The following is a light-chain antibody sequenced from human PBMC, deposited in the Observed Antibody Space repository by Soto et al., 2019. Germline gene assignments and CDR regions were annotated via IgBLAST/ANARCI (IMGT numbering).Light chain of an antibody. Sequence: EIVMTQSPATLSLSPGERATLSCRASQTVIKNYLAWYQRKPGQAPRLLVYGASNRATGIPDRFSGSGSGTDFTLTISRLEPEDFAVYYCQQYGSLSWTFGQGTKVDIK. J-gene: IGKJ1*01. CDR3: QQYGSLSWT. CDR2: GAS. CDR1: QTVIKNY. V-gene: IGKV3-20*01.